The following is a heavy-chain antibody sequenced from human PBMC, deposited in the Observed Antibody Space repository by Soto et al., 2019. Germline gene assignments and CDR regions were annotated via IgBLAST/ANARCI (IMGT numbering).Heavy chain of an antibody. D-gene: IGHD2-2*01. CDR3: AHRRWDCSSTSCSSHFDY. CDR2: IYWDDDK. CDR1: GFSLSTSGVG. Sequence: SGPTLVNPTQTLTLTCTFSGFSLSTSGVGVGWIRQPPGKALEWLALIYWDDDKRYSPSLKSRLTITKDTSRNQVVLTMTNVDPVDTATYYCAHRRWDCSSTSCSSHFDYWGQGTLVTVSS. J-gene: IGHJ4*02. V-gene: IGHV2-5*02.